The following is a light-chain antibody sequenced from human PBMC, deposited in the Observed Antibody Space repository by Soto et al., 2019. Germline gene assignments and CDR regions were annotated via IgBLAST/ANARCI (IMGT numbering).Light chain of an antibody. J-gene: IGLJ2*01. CDR3: QSYDSILTVV. Sequence: QSVLTQPPSVSGAPGRRVTISCTGSRSDIGAGYDVHWYQQVPGTAPKLLIYGNINRPSGVPDRFSGSKSGTSASLAITGLQADDEADYYCQSYDSILTVVFGGGTKLTVL. V-gene: IGLV1-40*01. CDR1: RSDIGAGYD. CDR2: GNI.